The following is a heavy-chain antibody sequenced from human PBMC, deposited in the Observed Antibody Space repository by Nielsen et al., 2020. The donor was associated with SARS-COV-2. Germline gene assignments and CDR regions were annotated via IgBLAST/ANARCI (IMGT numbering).Heavy chain of an antibody. CDR2: ISSSSSYI. CDR3: ARESSIVLMVYVHHYGMDV. Sequence: GSLRLSCAASGFTFSSYSMNWVRQAPGKGLEWVSSISSSSSYIYYADSVKGRFTISRDNAKNSLYLQMNSLRAEDTAVYYCARESSIVLMVYVHHYGMDVWGQGTTVTVSS. J-gene: IGHJ6*02. D-gene: IGHD2-8*01. CDR1: GFTFSSYS. V-gene: IGHV3-21*01.